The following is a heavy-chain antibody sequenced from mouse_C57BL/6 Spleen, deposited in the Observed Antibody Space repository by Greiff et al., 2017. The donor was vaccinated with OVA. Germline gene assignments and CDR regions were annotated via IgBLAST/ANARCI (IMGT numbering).Heavy chain of an antibody. D-gene: IGHD6-1*01. V-gene: IGHV5-4*03. CDR2: ISDGGSYT. J-gene: IGHJ2*01. CDR3: ASQPFDY. Sequence: DVMLVESGGGLVKPGGSLKLSCAASGFTFSSYAMSWVRQTPEKRLEWVATISDGGSYTYYPDNVKGRFTISRDNAKNNLYLQMSHLKSEDTAMYYCASQPFDYWGQGTTLTVSS. CDR1: GFTFSSYA.